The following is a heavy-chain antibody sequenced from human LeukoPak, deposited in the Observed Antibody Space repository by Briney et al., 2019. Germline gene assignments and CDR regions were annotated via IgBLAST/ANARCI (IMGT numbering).Heavy chain of an antibody. CDR3: ARRIVVVPAAILGLPMDV. J-gene: IGHJ6*03. CDR2: IYYSGST. V-gene: IGHV4-30-4*08. D-gene: IGHD2-2*02. Sequence: SETLSLTCTVSGGSISSSSYYWGWIRQPPGKGLEWIGYIYYSGSTYYNPSLKSRVTISVDTSKNQFSLKLSSVTAADTAVYYCARRIVVVPAAILGLPMDVWGKGTTVTVSS. CDR1: GGSISSSSYY.